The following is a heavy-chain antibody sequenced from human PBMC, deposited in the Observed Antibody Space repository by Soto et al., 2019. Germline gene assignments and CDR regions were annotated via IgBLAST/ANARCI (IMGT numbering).Heavy chain of an antibody. Sequence: SVKLCFKASGGTFSSYAISLVRQAPGQGLEWMGGIIPIFGTANYAQKFQGRVTITADKSTSTAYMELSSLRSEDTAVYYCAREPLDYDAFDIWGQGTMVTVSS. J-gene: IGHJ3*02. D-gene: IGHD3-16*01. CDR1: GGTFSSYA. CDR3: AREPLDYDAFDI. CDR2: IIPIFGTA. V-gene: IGHV1-69*06.